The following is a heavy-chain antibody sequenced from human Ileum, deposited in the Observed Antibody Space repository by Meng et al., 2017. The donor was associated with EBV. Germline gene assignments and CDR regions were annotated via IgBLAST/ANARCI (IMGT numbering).Heavy chain of an antibody. V-gene: IGHV4-31*03. CDR1: GGSISSGGYY. D-gene: IGHD3-10*01. Sequence: QGAREGSGPGMVKPSQTLSLTCTVSGGSISSGGYYWSWIRQHPGKGLEWIGYIHSSGSTYYTPSLRSRLTISVDTSKNQFSLKLSSVTASDTAVYYCARASYGSGSPLGESWFDPWGQGTLVTVSS. J-gene: IGHJ5*02. CDR2: IHSSGST. CDR3: ARASYGSGSPLGESWFDP.